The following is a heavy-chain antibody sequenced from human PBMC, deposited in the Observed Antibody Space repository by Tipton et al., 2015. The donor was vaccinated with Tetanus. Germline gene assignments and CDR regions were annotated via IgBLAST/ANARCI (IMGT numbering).Heavy chain of an antibody. D-gene: IGHD2-15*01. J-gene: IGHJ3*02. Sequence: TLSLTCSVSGGSIISADHYWSWIRQPPGKGLEWIGYIYYSGTTYSSPSLKSRVTISVDTSNNHFSLKLSSVTAADTAVYYCARHGRPSAVVARDASEIWGHGTMVNVSS. CDR1: GGSIISADHY. V-gene: IGHV4-30-4*01. CDR2: IYYSGTT. CDR3: ARHGRPSAVVARDASEI.